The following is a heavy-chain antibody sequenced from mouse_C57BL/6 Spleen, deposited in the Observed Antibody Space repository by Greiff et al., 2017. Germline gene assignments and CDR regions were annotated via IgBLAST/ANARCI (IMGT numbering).Heavy chain of an antibody. CDR2: ISDGGSYT. CDR3: ARDELLAMDY. J-gene: IGHJ4*01. Sequence: DVKLVESGGGLVKPGGSLKLSCAASGFTFSSYAMSWVRQTPEKRLEWVATISDGGSYTYYPDNVKGRFTISRDNAKNNLYLQMSHLKSEDTAMYYCARDELLAMDYWGQGTSVTVSS. CDR1: GFTFSSYA. D-gene: IGHD2-12*01. V-gene: IGHV5-4*01.